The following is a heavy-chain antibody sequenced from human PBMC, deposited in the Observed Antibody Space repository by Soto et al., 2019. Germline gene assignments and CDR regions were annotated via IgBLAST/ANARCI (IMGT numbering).Heavy chain of an antibody. CDR3: ARDTVTTSDDAFDI. Sequence: QVQLQESGPGLVKPSETLSLTCTVSGGSISSYYWTWIRQPPGKRLEWIGYVYYSGSTNYNPSLKRRVTISVDMSKNQFSLKLSSVTAADTAVYYCARDTVTTSDDAFDIWGQGTMVTVSS. CDR1: GGSISSYY. D-gene: IGHD4-17*01. J-gene: IGHJ3*02. V-gene: IGHV4-59*01. CDR2: VYYSGST.